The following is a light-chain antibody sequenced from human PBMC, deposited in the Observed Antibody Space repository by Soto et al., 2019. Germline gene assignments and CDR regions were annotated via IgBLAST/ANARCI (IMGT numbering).Light chain of an antibody. Sequence: QSVPTQPASVSGSPGQSITISCTGTSSDVGSYNLVSWYQQHPGKAPKLMIYEVSKRPSGVSNRFSGSKSGNTASLTISGLQAEDEADYYCCSYAGSSTYVVFGGGTKVTVL. J-gene: IGLJ2*01. CDR1: SSDVGSYNL. CDR2: EVS. V-gene: IGLV2-23*02. CDR3: CSYAGSSTYVV.